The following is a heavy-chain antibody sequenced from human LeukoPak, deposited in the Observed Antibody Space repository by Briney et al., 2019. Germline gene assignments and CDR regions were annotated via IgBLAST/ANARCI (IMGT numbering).Heavy chain of an antibody. V-gene: IGHV4-34*01. Sequence: SETLSLTCAVYGGSFSDYSWSWIRQPPGKGLEWIGEISHGGSTNYIPSLKSRVTISVDTSKNRFSLKLTSVTAADTAVYYCARGPGTSPWGQGTLVTVSS. CDR1: GGSFSDYS. D-gene: IGHD1-1*01. CDR3: ARGPGTSP. J-gene: IGHJ5*02. CDR2: ISHGGST.